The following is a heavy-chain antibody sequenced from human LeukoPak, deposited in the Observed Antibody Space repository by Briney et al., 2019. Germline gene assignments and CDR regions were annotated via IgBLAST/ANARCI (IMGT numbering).Heavy chain of an antibody. CDR2: INPNSGGT. CDR1: GYTFTGYY. D-gene: IGHD3-22*01. J-gene: IGHJ3*02. V-gene: IGHV1-2*02. Sequence: ASVKVSCKASGYTFTGYYMHWVRQAPGQGLEWMGWINPNSGGTKCAQNFQGRVTMTRDTSTSTAYMELSRLRPDDTAVYYCARDSAVYDSSGYFLHAFDIWGQGTMVTVSS. CDR3: ARDSAVYDSSGYFLHAFDI.